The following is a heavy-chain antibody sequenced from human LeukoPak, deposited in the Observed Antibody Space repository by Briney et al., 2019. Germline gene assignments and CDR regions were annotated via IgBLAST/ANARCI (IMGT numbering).Heavy chain of an antibody. CDR3: ARGGRGSAAVVAPRSFDI. J-gene: IGHJ3*02. Sequence: PGGSLRLSCEASGFTVSSTHMVWVRQAPGKGLGWVSVTYTGGNSYYAGSVQGRSIISRDISKNTLYLQMNNLRAEDSALYYCARGGRGSAAVVAPRSFDIWGQGTMVTVSS. V-gene: IGHV3-53*01. D-gene: IGHD3-22*01. CDR2: TYTGGNS. CDR1: GFTVSSTH.